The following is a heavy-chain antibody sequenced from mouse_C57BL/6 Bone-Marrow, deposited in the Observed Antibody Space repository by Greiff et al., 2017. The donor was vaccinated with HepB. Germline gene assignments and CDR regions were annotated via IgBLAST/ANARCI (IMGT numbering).Heavy chain of an antibody. J-gene: IGHJ3*01. V-gene: IGHV14-2*01. CDR1: GFNIKDYY. D-gene: IGHD1-2*01. CDR3: ARYGWPFAY. CDR2: IDPEDGET. Sequence: EVKLQESGAELVKPGASVKLSCTASGFNIKDYYMHWVKQRTEQGLEWIGRIDPEDGETKYGPKFQGKATITADTSSNTAYLQLSSLTSEDTAVYYCARYGWPFAYWGQGTLVTVSA.